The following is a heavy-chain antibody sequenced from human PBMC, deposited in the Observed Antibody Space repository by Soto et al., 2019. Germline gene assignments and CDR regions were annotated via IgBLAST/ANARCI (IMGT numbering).Heavy chain of an antibody. CDR2: INAGNGNT. J-gene: IGHJ4*02. Sequence: RASWYTFTGYAMHWVRQAPGQRLEWMGWINAGNGNTKYSQKFQGRVTITRDTSASTAYMELSSLRSEDTAVYYCARGAGDSGNYWGQGTLVTVSS. CDR3: ARGAGDSGNY. V-gene: IGHV1-3*01. D-gene: IGHD3-10*01. CDR1: WYTFTGYA.